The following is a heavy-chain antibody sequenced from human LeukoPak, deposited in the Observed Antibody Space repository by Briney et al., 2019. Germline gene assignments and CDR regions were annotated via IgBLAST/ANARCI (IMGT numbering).Heavy chain of an antibody. Sequence: GGSLRLSCAASGFTFSSYAMSWVRQAPGKGLEWVSAISGSGGSTYYADSVKGRFTISRDNSKNTLYLQMNSLRAEDTAVYYCAKVHYYYDSSGYYWDYWGQRTLVTVSS. CDR2: ISGSGGST. CDR3: AKVHYYYDSSGYYWDY. V-gene: IGHV3-23*01. J-gene: IGHJ4*02. CDR1: GFTFSSYA. D-gene: IGHD3-22*01.